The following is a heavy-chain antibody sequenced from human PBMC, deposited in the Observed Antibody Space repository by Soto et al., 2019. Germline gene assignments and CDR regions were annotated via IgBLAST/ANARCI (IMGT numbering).Heavy chain of an antibody. V-gene: IGHV7-4-1*01. D-gene: IGHD2-2*01. Sequence: QVQLVQSGSELKEPGASVTVSCKASGYTFTGYSINWVRQAPGQGLEWMGWIATNTGNPTYAQGFTGRFVFSLDTSVTTAFLQIYNLKAEDTAIYYCTRDSRTALFDYWGQGTLVTASS. CDR2: IATNTGNP. J-gene: IGHJ4*02. CDR3: TRDSRTALFDY. CDR1: GYTFTGYS.